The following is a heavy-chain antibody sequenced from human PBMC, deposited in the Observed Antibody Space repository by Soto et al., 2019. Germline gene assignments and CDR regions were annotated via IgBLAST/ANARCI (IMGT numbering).Heavy chain of an antibody. CDR3: AHPTNYYGSGYFDY. D-gene: IGHD3-10*01. CDR2: ISGSGGST. Sequence: GGSLRLSCAASGFTFSSYAMSWVRQAPGKGLEWVSAISGSGGSTYYADSVKGRFTISRDNSKNTLYLQMNSLRAEDTAVYYCAHPTNYYGSGYFDYWGQGTLVTVSS. CDR1: GFTFSSYA. J-gene: IGHJ4*02. V-gene: IGHV3-23*01.